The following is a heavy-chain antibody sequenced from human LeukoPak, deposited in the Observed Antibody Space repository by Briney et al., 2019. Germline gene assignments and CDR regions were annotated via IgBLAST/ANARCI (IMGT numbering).Heavy chain of an antibody. CDR2: INAGNGIT. V-gene: IGHV1-3*01. CDR3: ARGINILRGVPHWYFDL. Sequence: ASVKVSCKASGYTFINSVIHWVRHPPGQRLEWMGWINAGNGITKYSQEFHDRVTITSDTSAITAYMDLNSLRSEDTAVYYCARGINILRGVPHWYFDLWGRGTLVTVSS. CDR1: GYTFINSV. D-gene: IGHD3-10*01. J-gene: IGHJ2*01.